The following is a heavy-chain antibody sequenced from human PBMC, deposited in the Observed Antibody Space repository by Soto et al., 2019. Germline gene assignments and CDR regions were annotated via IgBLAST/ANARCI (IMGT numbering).Heavy chain of an antibody. CDR1: GFSLSTSGVG. D-gene: IGHD3-3*01. CDR3: AHSNYDFWSGYSAYNWFDP. CDR2: IYWDDDK. Sequence: SGPTLVNPTQTLTLTCTISGFSLSTSGVGVGWIRQPPGKALEWPALIYWDDDKRYSPSLKSRLTITKDTSKNQVVLTMTNMDPVDTATYYCAHSNYDFWSGYSAYNWFDPWGQGTLLTV. J-gene: IGHJ5*02. V-gene: IGHV2-5*02.